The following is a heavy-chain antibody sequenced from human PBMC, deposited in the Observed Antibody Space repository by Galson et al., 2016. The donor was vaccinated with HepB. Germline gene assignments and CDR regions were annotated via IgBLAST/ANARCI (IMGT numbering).Heavy chain of an antibody. V-gene: IGHV3-53*01. Sequence: SLRLSCAVSGFSASQNHMTWVRQAPGKGLEWLSDIYSGNNAYYADSVKGRFTISRDNFRNTLHLQINSLRAEDTAVYYCARAGSRVGFYLRFGFFDSWGQGTLVTVSS. CDR1: GFSASQNH. CDR3: ARAGSRVGFYLRFGFFDS. D-gene: IGHD3-10*01. J-gene: IGHJ4*02. CDR2: IYSGNNA.